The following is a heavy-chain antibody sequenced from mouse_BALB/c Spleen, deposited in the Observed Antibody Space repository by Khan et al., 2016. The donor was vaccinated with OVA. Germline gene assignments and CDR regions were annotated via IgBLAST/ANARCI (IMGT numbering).Heavy chain of an antibody. CDR1: GYILTNYW. CDR2: IYPGTDNK. Sequence: VQLQQSGAELVRPGASVKLSCRTSGYILTNYWLHWVKQRSGQGLEWIARIYPGTDNKYYNEKLKDQATLTADRSSRPAYMQHSSLKSEDSAVDFWAREESVYYFVYWGQGTTLTVSS. D-gene: IGHD6-2*01. V-gene: IGHV1-76*01. J-gene: IGHJ2*01. CDR3: AREESVYYFVY.